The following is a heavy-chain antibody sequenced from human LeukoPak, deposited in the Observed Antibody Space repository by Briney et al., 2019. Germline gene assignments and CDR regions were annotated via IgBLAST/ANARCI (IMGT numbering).Heavy chain of an antibody. J-gene: IGHJ4*02. V-gene: IGHV3-21*01. Sequence: PGGSLRLSCAASGFTFSSYSMNWVRQAPGKGLEWVSSISSSSSYIYYADSVKGRFTISRDNAKNSLYLQMNSLRAEDTTVYYCARDNVDTAMENDYWGQGTLVTVSS. D-gene: IGHD5-18*01. CDR2: ISSSSSYI. CDR1: GFTFSSYS. CDR3: ARDNVDTAMENDY.